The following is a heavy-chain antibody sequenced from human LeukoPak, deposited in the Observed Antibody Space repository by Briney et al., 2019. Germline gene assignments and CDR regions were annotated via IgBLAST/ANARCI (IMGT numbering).Heavy chain of an antibody. D-gene: IGHD1-26*01. V-gene: IGHV3-21*01. CDR3: ARETSGSYSDY. J-gene: IGHJ4*02. CDR1: GFTFSSYS. CDR2: ISSSSSYI. Sequence: GGSLRLSCAASGFTFSSYSMNWVRQAPGKGLEWVPSISSSSSYIYYADSVKGRFTISRDNAKNSLYLQMNSLRAEDTAVYYCARETSGSYSDYWGQGTLVTVSS.